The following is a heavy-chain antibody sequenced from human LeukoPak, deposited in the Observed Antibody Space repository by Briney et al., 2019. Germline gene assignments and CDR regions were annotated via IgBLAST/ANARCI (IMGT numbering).Heavy chain of an antibody. CDR3: AREASYGSYEIDY. CDR2: IYYSGST. V-gene: IGHV4-39*02. D-gene: IGHD5-12*01. CDR1: GGSISSSSYY. J-gene: IGHJ4*02. Sequence: SETLSLTCTVSGGSISSSSYYWGWIRQPPGKGLEWIGSIYYSGSTYYNPSLKSRVTISVDTSKNQFSLKLSSVTAADTAVYYCAREASYGSYEIDYWGQGTLVTVSS.